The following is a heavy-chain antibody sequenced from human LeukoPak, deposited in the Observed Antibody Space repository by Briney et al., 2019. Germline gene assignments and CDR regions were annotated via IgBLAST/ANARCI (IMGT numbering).Heavy chain of an antibody. Sequence: GSSVKVSCKVSGGTFSSYAISWVRQAPGQGLEWMGGIIPIFGTANYAQKFQGRVTITTDESTSTAYMELSSLRSEDTAVYYYASSPALEAELWSAYYYYYYYMDVWGKGTTVTVSS. D-gene: IGHD5-18*01. J-gene: IGHJ6*03. CDR2: IIPIFGTA. CDR3: ASSPALEAELWSAYYYYYYYMDV. CDR1: GGTFSSYA. V-gene: IGHV1-69*05.